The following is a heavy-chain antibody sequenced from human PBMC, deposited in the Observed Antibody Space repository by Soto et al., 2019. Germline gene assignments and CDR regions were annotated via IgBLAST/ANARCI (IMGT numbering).Heavy chain of an antibody. CDR3: AKDPYDSSGYYRAEYFQH. Sequence: EVQLLESGGGLVQPGGSLRLSCAASGFTFSSYAMSWVRQAPGKGLEWVSAISGSGGSTYYADSVKGRFTISRDNSKNTLYLQMNSLRAEDTAVYYCAKDPYDSSGYYRAEYFQHWGQGTLVTVSS. J-gene: IGHJ1*01. D-gene: IGHD3-22*01. CDR2: ISGSGGST. V-gene: IGHV3-23*01. CDR1: GFTFSSYA.